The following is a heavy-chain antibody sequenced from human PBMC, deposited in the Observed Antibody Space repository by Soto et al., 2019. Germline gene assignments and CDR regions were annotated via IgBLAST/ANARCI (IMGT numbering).Heavy chain of an antibody. V-gene: IGHV4-39*01. Sequence: SETLSLTCTVSGGSTSSDNYWSWIRQPPGKGLEWIGHIYYSGSTYYNPSLKSRVTISVDTSKNRFSLKLRSVTAADTAVYYCAAGRMDAFDIWGQGTMVTVSS. CDR1: GGSTSSDNY. J-gene: IGHJ3*02. CDR3: AAGRMDAFDI. CDR2: IYYSGST.